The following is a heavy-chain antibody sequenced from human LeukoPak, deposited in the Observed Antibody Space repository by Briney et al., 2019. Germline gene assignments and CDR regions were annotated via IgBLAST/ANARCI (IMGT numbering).Heavy chain of an antibody. CDR1: GFTVSSNY. Sequence: PEGSLRLSCAASGFTVSSNYMSWVRQAPGKGLEWVGFIRTKAYGGTTEYAASVKGRFTMSRDDSKSIAYLQMNSLKSEDTAVYYCTRVSWSRFSDYWGQGTLVTVSS. V-gene: IGHV3-49*04. CDR3: TRVSWSRFSDY. J-gene: IGHJ4*02. CDR2: IRTKAYGGTT. D-gene: IGHD2/OR15-2a*01.